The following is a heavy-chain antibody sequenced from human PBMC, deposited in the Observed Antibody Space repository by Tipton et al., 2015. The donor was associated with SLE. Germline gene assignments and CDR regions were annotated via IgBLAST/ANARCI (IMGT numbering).Heavy chain of an antibody. J-gene: IGHJ4*02. V-gene: IGHV4-34*12. Sequence: TLSLTCAVYGGSFSGHYWSWIRQPPGKGPEWIGEIIHSGNTNYNPSLKSRVTISVDTSKNQFSLRLTSVTAADTAVYFCARHLIGGSDSSPFDYWGPGVLVSVSS. CDR2: IIHSGNT. D-gene: IGHD6-6*01. CDR1: GGSFSGHY. CDR3: ARHLIGGSDSSPFDY.